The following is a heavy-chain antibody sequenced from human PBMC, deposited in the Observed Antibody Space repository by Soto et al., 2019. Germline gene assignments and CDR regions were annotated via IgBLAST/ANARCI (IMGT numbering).Heavy chain of an antibody. CDR1: GFTFSNAW. CDR2: IKSKTDGGTT. Sequence: PGGSLRLSCAASGFTFSNAWMNWVRQAPGKELEWVGRIKSKTDGGTTDYAAPVKGRFTISRDDSKNTLYLQMNSLKTEDTAVYYCTTVGSGYDLKTLGPWNWGQGTLATVSS. CDR3: TTVGSGYDLKTLGPWN. J-gene: IGHJ4*02. D-gene: IGHD5-12*01. V-gene: IGHV3-15*07.